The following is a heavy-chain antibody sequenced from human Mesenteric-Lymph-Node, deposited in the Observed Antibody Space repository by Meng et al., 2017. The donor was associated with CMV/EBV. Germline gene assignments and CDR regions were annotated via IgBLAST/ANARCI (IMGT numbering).Heavy chain of an antibody. CDR3: ARDSRSSNMGLELDC. V-gene: IGHV3-30*04. J-gene: IGHJ4*02. CDR1: GFTFSSYA. Sequence: GGSLRLSCVASGFTFSSYAMHWVRQAPGEGLEWVAAISYDGSNKYYADSVKGRFTISRDNSKSTLYLQMNSLKAEDTAMYYCARDSRSSNMGLELDCWGQGTLVTVSS. CDR2: ISYDGSNK. D-gene: IGHD6-6*01.